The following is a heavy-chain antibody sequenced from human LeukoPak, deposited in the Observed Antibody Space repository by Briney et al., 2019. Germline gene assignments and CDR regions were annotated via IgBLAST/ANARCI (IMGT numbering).Heavy chain of an antibody. D-gene: IGHD5-12*01. V-gene: IGHV3-48*03. CDR1: GFTFSSYE. CDR3: ARGFGGYDIIDY. J-gene: IGHJ4*02. CDR2: ISSSGSTI. Sequence: PGGSLRLSCAASGFTFSSYEINWVRQAPGEGLEWVSYISSSGSTIYYADSVKGRFTISRDNAKNSLYLQMNSLRAEDTAVYYCARGFGGYDIIDYWGQGTLVTVFS.